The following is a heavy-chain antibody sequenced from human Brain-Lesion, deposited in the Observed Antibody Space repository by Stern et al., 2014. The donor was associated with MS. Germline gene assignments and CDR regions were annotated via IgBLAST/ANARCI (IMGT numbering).Heavy chain of an antibody. CDR2: ITSDSGTI. CDR1: GFIFDDYA. J-gene: IGHJ5*02. D-gene: IGHD3-3*01. V-gene: IGHV3-9*01. CDR3: ATLDFVRPAAGRGWFDP. Sequence: VQLVQSGGGLVQPGRSLRLSCAASGFIFDDYAIHWVRQAPGKGLEWVSGITSDSGTIVYADSVKGRFTISRDNAKNSRYLQMNSLRVEDTAFYYCATLDFVRPAAGRGWFDPWGQGTLVTVSS.